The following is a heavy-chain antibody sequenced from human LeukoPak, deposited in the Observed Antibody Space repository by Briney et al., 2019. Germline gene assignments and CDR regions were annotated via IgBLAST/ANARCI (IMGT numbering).Heavy chain of an antibody. CDR2: ISAYNGNT. V-gene: IGHV1-18*01. J-gene: IGHJ4*02. D-gene: IGHD3-3*01. CDR1: GYTFTGYD. Sequence: ASVKVSCKASGYTFTGYDISWVRQAPGQGLEWMGWISAYNGNTNYAQKLQGRVTMTTDTSTSTAYMELRSLRSDDTAVYYCARDLKWGYYDFWSGTDLDYWGQGTLVTVSS. CDR3: ARDLKWGYYDFWSGTDLDY.